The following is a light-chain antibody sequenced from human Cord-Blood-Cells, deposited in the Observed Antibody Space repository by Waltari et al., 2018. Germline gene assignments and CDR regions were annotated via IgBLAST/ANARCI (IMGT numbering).Light chain of an antibody. J-gene: IGLJ3*02. V-gene: IGLV2-14*03. CDR1: RSDVGGYNY. Sequence: QSALTQPASVSGSPGQPITISFTGTRSDVGGYNYAPWYQQHPGKAPKLMIYDVSNRPSGVSNRFSGSKSGNTASLTISGLQAEDEADYYCSSYTSSSTLVFGGGTKLTVL. CDR2: DVS. CDR3: SSYTSSSTLV.